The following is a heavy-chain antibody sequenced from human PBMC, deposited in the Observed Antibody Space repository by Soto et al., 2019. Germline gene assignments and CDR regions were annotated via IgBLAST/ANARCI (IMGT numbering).Heavy chain of an antibody. J-gene: IGHJ4*02. CDR1: GGSISNYY. CDR3: ARHRYSYGVYYFDY. V-gene: IGHV4-59*08. Sequence: SETLSLTCTVSGGSISNYYWSWIRQPPGKGLEWIGYIYYSGSTNYNPSIKSRVTISVDTSKNQFSLKLSSVTAADTAVYYCARHRYSYGVYYFDYWGQGTLVTVSS. CDR2: IYYSGST. D-gene: IGHD5-18*01.